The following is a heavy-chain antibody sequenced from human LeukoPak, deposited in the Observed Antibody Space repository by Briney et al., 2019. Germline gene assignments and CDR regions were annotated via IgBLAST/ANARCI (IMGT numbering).Heavy chain of an antibody. CDR1: GGSSSSCY. D-gene: IGHD2-15*01. CDR2: IYTSGST. CDR3: ASTPTYCSGGSCYGGDYYYYMDV. J-gene: IGHJ6*03. Sequence: PSETLSLICTVSGGSSSSCYWSWMVQPAGKEREWIRRIYTSGSTNYNPCLKGRVTMSVDTSKNQFSLKLSSVTAADTAVYYCASTPTYCSGGSCYGGDYYYYMDVWGKGTTVTVSS. V-gene: IGHV4-4*07.